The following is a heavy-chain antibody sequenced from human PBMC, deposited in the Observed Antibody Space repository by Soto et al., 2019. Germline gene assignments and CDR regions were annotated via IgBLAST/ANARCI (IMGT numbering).Heavy chain of an antibody. D-gene: IGHD1-26*01. V-gene: IGHV1-8*01. CDR1: GYTFTGYD. Sequence: QAQLVQSGAEVKKPGASVKVSCKASGYTFTGYDINWVRQATGQGLEWMGWMNPNSGNTGYAQNFQGRVTMTRDNSITTAYMELTSLRADDSAVYYCAGDKVGTTGIDFWGQGTLVTVSS. J-gene: IGHJ4*02. CDR3: AGDKVGTTGIDF. CDR2: MNPNSGNT.